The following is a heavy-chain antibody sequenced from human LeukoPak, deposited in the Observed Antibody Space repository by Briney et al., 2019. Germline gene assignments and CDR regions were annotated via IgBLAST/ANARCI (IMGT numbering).Heavy chain of an antibody. V-gene: IGHV3-64*01. Sequence: VGSLRLSCAASGFGLGSYSMHWVRQAPGKGLEYVSVISPDGTATYYTNSVRGRFTISRDNSKNTFYPQMGSLRDEDTAMYFCAREQPAGSTDYWGQGTLVTVSS. J-gene: IGHJ4*02. CDR3: AREQPAGSTDY. D-gene: IGHD2-2*01. CDR2: ISPDGTAT. CDR1: GFGLGSYS.